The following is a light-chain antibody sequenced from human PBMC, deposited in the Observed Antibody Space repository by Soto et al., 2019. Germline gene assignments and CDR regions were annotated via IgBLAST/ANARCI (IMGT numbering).Light chain of an antibody. CDR2: EGT. V-gene: IGLV2-23*01. CDR1: NSDVGSYNR. J-gene: IGLJ1*01. CDR3: CSYAGTSYV. Sequence: QSALTQPASVSGSPGQSITISCTGTNSDVGSYNRVSWYQQHPGKAPKVMIYEGTKRPSGVSNRFSGSKSGNTASLTISGLQAEDEADYFCCSYAGTSYVFGSGTKVTVL.